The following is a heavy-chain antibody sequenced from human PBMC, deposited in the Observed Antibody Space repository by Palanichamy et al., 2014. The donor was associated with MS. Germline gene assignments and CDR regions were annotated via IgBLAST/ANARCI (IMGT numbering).Heavy chain of an antibody. CDR2: IKPDGTDK. CDR3: TRDMSTSATAERFDI. Sequence: EVRAGGVVGGGLVQPGGSLRLSCAATGFSFDSYWMTWVRQTPGKGLEWVANIKPDGTDKRYLDSVKGRITVSRDNVQNSLYLQISSLRAEDTATYYCTRDMSTSATAERFDIWGQGTVVTVSS. J-gene: IGHJ3*02. V-gene: IGHV3-7*04. D-gene: IGHD3-16*01. CDR1: GFSFDSYW.